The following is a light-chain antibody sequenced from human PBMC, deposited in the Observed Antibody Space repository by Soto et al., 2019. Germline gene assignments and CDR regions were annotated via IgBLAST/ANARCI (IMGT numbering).Light chain of an antibody. CDR2: GAS. J-gene: IGKJ1*01. Sequence: EIVLTQSPGTLSLSPGERATLSCRASQSVSSSYLAWYQQKPGQAPRVLIYGASSRATGIPVRFSGSGSGTDFTLTISRLEPEDFAVYYCQQYGSSPRTFGQGTKVEIK. V-gene: IGKV3-20*01. CDR1: QSVSSSY. CDR3: QQYGSSPRT.